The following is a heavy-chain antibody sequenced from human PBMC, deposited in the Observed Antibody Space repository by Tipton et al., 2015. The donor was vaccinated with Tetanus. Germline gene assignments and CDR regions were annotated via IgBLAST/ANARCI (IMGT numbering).Heavy chain of an antibody. CDR3: AKSDGAQTSGWYPSLYSDF. V-gene: IGHV4-39*07. Sequence: GLVKPSETLSLTCTVSGGSISSGTYYWSWIRQPPGKGLEWVGSIYSYSGSTFQNPSLKSRVTISLDKSNNHLSLKMTSMTAADTAVYFCAKSDGAQTSGWYPSLYSDFWGQGTLVTVSS. CDR1: GGSISSGTYY. CDR2: IYSYSGST. D-gene: IGHD6-19*01. J-gene: IGHJ4*02.